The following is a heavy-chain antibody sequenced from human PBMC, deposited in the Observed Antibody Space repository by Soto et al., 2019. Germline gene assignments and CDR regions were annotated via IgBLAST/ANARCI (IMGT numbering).Heavy chain of an antibody. Sequence: GGSLRLSCAASGFTFSNAWMSWVRQAPGKGLEWVGRIKSKTDGGTTDYAAPVKGGFTISRDDSKNTLYLQMNSLKTEDTAVYCCTTDYQQLAYYYYYGMDVWGQGTTVTVSS. V-gene: IGHV3-15*01. J-gene: IGHJ6*02. CDR2: IKSKTDGGTT. CDR3: TTDYQQLAYYYYYGMDV. D-gene: IGHD6-13*01. CDR1: GFTFSNAW.